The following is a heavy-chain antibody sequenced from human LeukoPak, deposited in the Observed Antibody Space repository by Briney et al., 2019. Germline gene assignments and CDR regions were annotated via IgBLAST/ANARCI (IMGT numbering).Heavy chain of an antibody. CDR3: ARDPQTYYYDSSGYSYFDY. D-gene: IGHD3-22*01. CDR1: GFTFSDYY. CDR2: ISSSGSTI. Sequence: GGSLRLSCAASGFTFSDYYMSWIRQAPGKGLEWVSYISSSGSTIYYVDSVKGRFTISRDNAKNSLYLQMNSLRAEDTAVYYCARDPQTYYYDSSGYSYFDYWGQGTLVTVSS. J-gene: IGHJ4*02. V-gene: IGHV3-11*01.